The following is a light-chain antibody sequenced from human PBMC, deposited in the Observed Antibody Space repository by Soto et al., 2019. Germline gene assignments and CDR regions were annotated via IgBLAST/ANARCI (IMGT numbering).Light chain of an antibody. J-gene: IGKJ2*01. CDR2: AAS. CDR3: QQGYNTRHT. V-gene: IGKV1-39*01. Sequence: DIQMTQSPSSLSASVGDRVTITCRASQSITTYLNWYQQKPGKAPKLLIYAASSLQSGVPSRFSGSGSGTDFTLTIGSLQPEDFATYYCQQGYNTRHTFGQGTNLEIK. CDR1: QSITTY.